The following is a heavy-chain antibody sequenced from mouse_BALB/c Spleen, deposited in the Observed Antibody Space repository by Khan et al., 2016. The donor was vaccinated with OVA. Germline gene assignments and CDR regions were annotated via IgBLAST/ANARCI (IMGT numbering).Heavy chain of an antibody. J-gene: IGHJ4*01. CDR2: MWGDGNT. CDR3: AKQNHGTLYAVDY. D-gene: IGHD2-1*01. Sequence: QVQLKQSGPGLVAPSQSLSITCTVSGFSLTSYGVSWVRQPPGKGLEWLGVMWGDGNTNYHSALRSRLSISKDNSKSQVFLKLNSLQADDTATYYCAKQNHGTLYAVDYWGQGTSVTVSS. CDR1: GFSLTSYG. V-gene: IGHV2-3*01.